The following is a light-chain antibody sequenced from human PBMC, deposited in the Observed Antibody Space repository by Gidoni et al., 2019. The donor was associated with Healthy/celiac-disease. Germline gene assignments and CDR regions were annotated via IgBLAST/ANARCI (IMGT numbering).Light chain of an antibody. CDR3: QQYNNWPPWT. Sequence: EIVMKQSPATLSVYPGERATLSCRASQSVSSNLAWYQQKPGQAPRLLIYGASTRATGIPARFSGSGSGTEFTLTISSLQSEDFAVYYCQQYNNWPPWTFGQGTKVEIK. CDR1: QSVSSN. J-gene: IGKJ1*01. V-gene: IGKV3-15*01. CDR2: GAS.